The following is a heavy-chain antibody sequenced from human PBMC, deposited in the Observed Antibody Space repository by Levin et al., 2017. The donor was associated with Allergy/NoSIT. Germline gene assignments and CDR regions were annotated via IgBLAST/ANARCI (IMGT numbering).Heavy chain of an antibody. CDR1: GFTFSNYD. D-gene: IGHD2-2*01. J-gene: IGHJ3*02. Sequence: GESLKISCAASGFTFSNYDMHWVRQATGKGLEWVSGIDTAGDTYYPASVQGRFTISRENAKKSLYLQINGLRADDTALCYCARVQRGAFDIWGLGTMVSVSS. V-gene: IGHV3-13*01. CDR3: ARVQRGAFDI. CDR2: IDTAGDT.